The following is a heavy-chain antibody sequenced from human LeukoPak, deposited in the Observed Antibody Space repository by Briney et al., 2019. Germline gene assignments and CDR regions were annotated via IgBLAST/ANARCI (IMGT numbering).Heavy chain of an antibody. J-gene: IGHJ5*02. V-gene: IGHV1-2*02. CDR1: GSTFTGYY. Sequence: ASVKVSCKASGSTFTGYYMHWVRQAPGQGLEWMGWINPNSGGTNYAQKFQGRVTMTRATSISTAYMELSRLRSDDTAVYYCARDRLGYCSSTSCSRTLFHNNWFDPWGQGTLVTVSS. CDR3: ARDRLGYCSSTSCSRTLFHNNWFDP. CDR2: INPNSGGT. D-gene: IGHD2-2*01.